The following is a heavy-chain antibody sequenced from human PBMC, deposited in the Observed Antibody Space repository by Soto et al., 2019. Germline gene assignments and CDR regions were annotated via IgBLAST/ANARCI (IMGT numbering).Heavy chain of an antibody. D-gene: IGHD3-3*01. CDR3: ARERGTIPPNYYYYYMDV. V-gene: IGHV1-18*01. J-gene: IGHJ6*03. Sequence: QVQLVQSGAEVKKPGASVKVSCKASGYTFTSYGISWVRQAPGQGLEWMGWISAYNGNTNYAQELQDRVTMTTDTSTSTAYMELRSLRSDDTAVYYCARERGTIPPNYYYYYMDVWGKGTTVTVSS. CDR2: ISAYNGNT. CDR1: GYTFTSYG.